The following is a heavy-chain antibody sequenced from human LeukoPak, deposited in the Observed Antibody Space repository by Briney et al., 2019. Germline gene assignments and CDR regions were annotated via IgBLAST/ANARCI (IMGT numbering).Heavy chain of an antibody. V-gene: IGHV1-2*02. D-gene: IGHD3-3*01. CDR1: GGTFSSYA. J-gene: IGHJ4*02. Sequence: VAAVKVSCKASGGTFSSYAISWVRQAPGQGLEWMGWINPNSGGTNYAQKFQGRVTMTRDTSISTAYMELSRLRSDDTAVYYCARANKRSQDFWSGYTHGYWGQGTLVTVSS. CDR3: ARANKRSQDFWSGYTHGY. CDR2: INPNSGGT.